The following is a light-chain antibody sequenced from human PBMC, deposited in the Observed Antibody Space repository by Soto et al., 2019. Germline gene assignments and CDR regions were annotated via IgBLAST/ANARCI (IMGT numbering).Light chain of an antibody. Sequence: DIQLTQSPSSLSASVGDRVTITCRSIQRIRSSLNWYQQKPGKAPKLLXYAESTLQGGVPLRFSGSGSGTDSTLTITSLQPEDFETDYGQQSYTYPGTCGQGTKVDIK. CDR3: QQSYTYPGT. J-gene: IGKJ1*01. V-gene: IGKV1-39*01. CDR2: AES. CDR1: QRIRSS.